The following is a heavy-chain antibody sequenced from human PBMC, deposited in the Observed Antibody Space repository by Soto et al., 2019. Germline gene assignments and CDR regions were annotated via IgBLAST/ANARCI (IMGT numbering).Heavy chain of an antibody. CDR1: GGSISSYY. D-gene: IGHD3-22*01. CDR3: ARVDSNGGLDS. V-gene: IGHV4-59*12. J-gene: IGHJ5*01. CDR2: IYYSGST. Sequence: ASETLSLTCTVSGGSISSYYWSWIRQPPGKGLEWIGYIYYSGSTNYNPSLKSRVTISVDTSKNQFSLNLSSVTAADTAVYYCARVDSNGGLDSWGQGILVTVSS.